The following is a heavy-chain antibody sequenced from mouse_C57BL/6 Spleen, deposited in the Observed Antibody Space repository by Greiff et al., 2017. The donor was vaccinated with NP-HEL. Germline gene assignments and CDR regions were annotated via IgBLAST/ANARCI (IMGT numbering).Heavy chain of an antibody. D-gene: IGHD3-2*02. CDR3: ARLDSSGYFFDY. CDR1: GFTFSSYG. J-gene: IGHJ2*01. V-gene: IGHV5-6*01. Sequence: EVRRVESGGDLVKPGGSLKLSCAASGFTFSSYGMSWVRQTPDKRLEWVATISSGGSYTYYPDSVKGRFTISRDNAKNTLYLQMSSLKSEDTAMYYCARLDSSGYFFDYWGQGTTLTVSS. CDR2: ISSGGSYT.